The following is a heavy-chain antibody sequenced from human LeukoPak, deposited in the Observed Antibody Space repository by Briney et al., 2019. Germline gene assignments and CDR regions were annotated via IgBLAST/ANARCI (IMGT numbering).Heavy chain of an antibody. D-gene: IGHD3-10*01. CDR2: INPSGGST. V-gene: IGHV1-46*01. CDR1: GYTFTSYY. Sequence: ASVKISCKATGYTFTSYYMHWVRQAPGQGLEWMGIINPSGGSTSYAQKFQGRVTMTRDTSTSTVYMELSSLRSEDTAVYYCARDPTLLWFGELLSEAPNDAFDIWGQGTMVTVSS. J-gene: IGHJ3*02. CDR3: ARDPTLLWFGELLSEAPNDAFDI.